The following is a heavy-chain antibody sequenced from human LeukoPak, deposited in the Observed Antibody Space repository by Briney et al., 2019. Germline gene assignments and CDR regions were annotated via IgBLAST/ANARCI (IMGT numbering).Heavy chain of an antibody. Sequence: PSETLSLTCTVSGGSLSGYYWTWVRQPPGKGLEGVGYMYYNGKTNYNPSLRSGGTISVEQCKKQCYLKQTSGTTADTAVYYCARPVTARGGSGWPQHFDYWGQGTLVSVSS. CDR3: ARPVTARGGSGWPQHFDY. CDR2: MYYNGKT. D-gene: IGHD6-19*01. CDR1: GGSLSGYY. J-gene: IGHJ4*02. V-gene: IGHV4-59*08.